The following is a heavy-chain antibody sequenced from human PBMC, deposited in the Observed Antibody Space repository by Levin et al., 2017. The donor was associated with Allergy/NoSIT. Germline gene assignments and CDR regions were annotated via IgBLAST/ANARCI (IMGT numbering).Heavy chain of an antibody. CDR3: ARENNWNAPHFDH. CDR2: IYHSGTP. V-gene: IGHV4-4*02. D-gene: IGHD1-20*01. J-gene: IGHJ4*02. CDR1: GDSITSSDW. Sequence: PSETLSLTCTVSGDSITSSDWWSWVRQSPGEGLEWIGKIYHSGTPIYNPSLKSRVTMSVDKSKNQFSLELTSVTAADTAVYYCARENNWNAPHFDHWGQGTLVTVSS.